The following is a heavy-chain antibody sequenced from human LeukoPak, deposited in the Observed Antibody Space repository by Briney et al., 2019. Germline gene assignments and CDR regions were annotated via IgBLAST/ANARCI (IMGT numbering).Heavy chain of an antibody. J-gene: IGHJ4*02. CDR1: GFTFSSYG. CDR3: AKDSGYDSSGYYYRNFDY. D-gene: IGHD3-22*01. CDR2: IRYDGGNK. V-gene: IGHV3-30*02. Sequence: GGSLRLSCAASGFTFSSYGMHWVRQAPGKGLEWVAFIRYDGGNKYYADSVKGRFTISRDNSKNTLYLQMNSLRAEDTAVYYCAKDSGYDSSGYYYRNFDYWGQGTLVSVSS.